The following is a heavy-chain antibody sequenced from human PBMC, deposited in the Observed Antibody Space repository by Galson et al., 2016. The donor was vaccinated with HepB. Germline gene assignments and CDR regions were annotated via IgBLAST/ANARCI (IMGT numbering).Heavy chain of an antibody. V-gene: IGHV1-18*01. CDR3: ARFYSTLSPVDY. J-gene: IGHJ4*02. D-gene: IGHD6-6*01. CDR1: GYTFPNYG. Sequence: SVKVSCKASGYTFPNYGVTWVRQAPGQGLEWIGWSLAYNGHINYAQKVQGRVTMTTDTSTSTAYMELRSLKSDDTAVYYCARFYSTLSPVDYWGQGTLVTVSS. CDR2: SLAYNGHI.